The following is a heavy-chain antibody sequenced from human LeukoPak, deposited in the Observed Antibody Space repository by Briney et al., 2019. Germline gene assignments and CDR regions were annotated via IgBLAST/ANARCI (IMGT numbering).Heavy chain of an antibody. V-gene: IGHV3-7*01. CDR3: ARSRSAGY. CDR2: IKRDGSEK. CDR1: GFTFSKYA. J-gene: IGHJ4*02. Sequence: GGSLRLSCVASGFTFSKYAMHWVRQAPGKGLEWVANIKRDGSEKYYVDSVKGRFTISRDNAKNSLYLQMDSLRAEDTAVYYCARSRSAGYWGQGTLVTASS.